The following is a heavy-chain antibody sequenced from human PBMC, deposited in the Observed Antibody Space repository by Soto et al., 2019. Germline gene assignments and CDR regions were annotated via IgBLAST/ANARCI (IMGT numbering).Heavy chain of an antibody. CDR3: ARDSYDVGWFDP. CDR1: GFTFSSYW. J-gene: IGHJ5*02. CDR2: INSDGSST. D-gene: IGHD5-12*01. V-gene: IGHV3-74*01. Sequence: GGSLRLSCAASGFTFSSYWMHWVRQAPGKGLGWVSRINSDGSSTSYADSVKGRFTISRDNAKNTLYLQMNSLRAEDTAVYYCARDSYDVGWFDPWGQGTLVTVSS.